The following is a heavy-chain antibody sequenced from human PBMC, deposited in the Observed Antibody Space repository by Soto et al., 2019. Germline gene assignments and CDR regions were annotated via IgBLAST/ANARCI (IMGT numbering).Heavy chain of an antibody. CDR2: ISYDGSNK. CDR1: GFTFSSYA. V-gene: IGHV3-30-3*01. Sequence: QVQLVESGGGVVQPGRSLRLSCAASGFTFSSYAMHWVRQAPGKGLEWVAVISYDGSNKYYADSVKGRFTISRDNSKNTLYLQMNSLRAEDTAVYYCARGADSGENFDYWGQGTLGTVSS. D-gene: IGHD2-15*01. J-gene: IGHJ4*02. CDR3: ARGADSGENFDY.